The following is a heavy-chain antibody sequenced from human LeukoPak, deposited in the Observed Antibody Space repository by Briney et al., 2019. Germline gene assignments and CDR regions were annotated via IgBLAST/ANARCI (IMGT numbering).Heavy chain of an antibody. D-gene: IGHD3-9*01. Sequence: PGRSLRLSRAASGFTFSSYAMHWVRQAPGKGLEWVAVISYDGSNKYYADSVKGRFTISRDNSKNTLYLQMNSLRAEDTAVYYCATPLRYFDWLGYWGQGTLVTVSS. CDR2: ISYDGSNK. CDR3: ATPLRYFDWLGY. J-gene: IGHJ4*02. V-gene: IGHV3-30-3*01. CDR1: GFTFSSYA.